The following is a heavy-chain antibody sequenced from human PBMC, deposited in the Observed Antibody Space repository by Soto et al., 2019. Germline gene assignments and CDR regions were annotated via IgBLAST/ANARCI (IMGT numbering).Heavy chain of an antibody. CDR1: GGSNIRDGYY. CDR3: ARSYYNSYVYGY. Sequence: PSETLSLTCTVSGGSNIRDGYYWSWIRQHPGKGLEWIAYISYSGSSYSNPSLKSRVTISADTSKNQFSLNLSSVTAADTAVYFCARSYYNSYVYGYWGQGTLVTVSS. J-gene: IGHJ4*02. CDR2: ISYSGSS. V-gene: IGHV4-31*03. D-gene: IGHD4-4*01.